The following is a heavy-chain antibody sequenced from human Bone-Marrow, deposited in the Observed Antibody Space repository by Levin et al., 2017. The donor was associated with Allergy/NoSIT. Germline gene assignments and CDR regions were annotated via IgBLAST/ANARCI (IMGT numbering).Heavy chain of an antibody. CDR1: GGSLRSSSYY. CDR3: ASLRWYFDV. V-gene: IGHV4-39*01. Sequence: RSPTLSLPCTVSGGSLRSSSYYWGWIRQPPGKGLEWIGSVYYSGSTYYNPSLKSRVTISVDTSKNQFSLKLRSVTGADTAVYYCASLRWYFDVWGRGTLVTVSS. CDR2: VYYSGST. J-gene: IGHJ2*01.